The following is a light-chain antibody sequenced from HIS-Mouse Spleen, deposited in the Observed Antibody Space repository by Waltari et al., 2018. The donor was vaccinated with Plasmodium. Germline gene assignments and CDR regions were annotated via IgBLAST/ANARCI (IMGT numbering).Light chain of an antibody. J-gene: IGLJ3*02. CDR2: EGS. CDR3: CSYAGSSTFV. Sequence: QSALTQPASVSGSPGQSIPISCTGTSSDVGSYNLVSWYQQHPGKAPKLMIYEGSKRPSGVSNRFSGSKSGNTASLTISGLQAEDEADYYCCSYAGSSTFVFG. V-gene: IGLV2-23*03. CDR1: SSDVGSYNL.